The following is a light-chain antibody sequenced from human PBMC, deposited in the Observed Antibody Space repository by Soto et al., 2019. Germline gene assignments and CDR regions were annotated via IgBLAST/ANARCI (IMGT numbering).Light chain of an antibody. Sequence: EIVLTQSPATLSLSPGERATLSCRASQSVSSYLAWYQQKPGQAPRLLIYDASNRATGIPARFSASASGTDFTLTNSSLEPEDSAGYYCQQRGNWIAFGPGTRLESK. J-gene: IGKJ5*01. CDR2: DAS. V-gene: IGKV3-11*01. CDR1: QSVSSY. CDR3: QQRGNWIA.